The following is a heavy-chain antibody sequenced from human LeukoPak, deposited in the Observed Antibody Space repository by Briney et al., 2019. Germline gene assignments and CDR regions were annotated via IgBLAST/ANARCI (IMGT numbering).Heavy chain of an antibody. V-gene: IGHV4-4*02. Sequence: SGTLSLTCAVSGGPISSSNWWSWVRQPPGKGLEWIGEIYHSGSTNYNPSLKSRVTISVDKSKNQFSLKLSSVTAADTAVYYCARLSYCYRGAFDYWGQGTLVTVSS. J-gene: IGHJ4*02. CDR2: IYHSGST. CDR1: GGPISSSNW. D-gene: IGHD5-18*01. CDR3: ARLSYCYRGAFDY.